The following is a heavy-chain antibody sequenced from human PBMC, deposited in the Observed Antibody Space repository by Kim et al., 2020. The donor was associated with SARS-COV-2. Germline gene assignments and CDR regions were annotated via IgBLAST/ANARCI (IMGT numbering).Heavy chain of an antibody. J-gene: IGHJ6*02. CDR2: IYHSGST. CDR1: GGSISSSNW. Sequence: SETLSLTCAVSGGSISSSNWWSWVRQPPGKGLEWIGEIYHSGSTNYNPSLKSRVTISVDKSKNQFSLKLSSVTAADTAVYYCARDSKSRYYYYGMDVWGQGTTDTVSS. V-gene: IGHV4-4*02. CDR3: ARDSKSRYYYYGMDV.